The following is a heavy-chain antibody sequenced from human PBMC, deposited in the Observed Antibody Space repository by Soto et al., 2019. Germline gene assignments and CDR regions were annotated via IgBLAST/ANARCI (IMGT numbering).Heavy chain of an antibody. CDR3: ARLCVYSDSSCYDLSVERSNWSDP. CDR1: GGSISRSSYY. D-gene: IGHD3-22*01. Sequence: SEKLSHTCTVSGGSISRSSYYWGWIRQPPGKGLEWIGSIYYSGSTYYNPSLKSRVTISVDTSKNQFSLKLSSVTAADTAVYYCARLCVYSDSSCYDLSVERSNWSDPPGQGTL. J-gene: IGHJ5*02. CDR2: IYYSGST. V-gene: IGHV4-39*01.